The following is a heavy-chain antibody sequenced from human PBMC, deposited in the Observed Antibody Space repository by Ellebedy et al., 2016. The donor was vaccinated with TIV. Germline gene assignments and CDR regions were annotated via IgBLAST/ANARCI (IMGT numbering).Heavy chain of an antibody. CDR2: INHSGRT. CDR3: ATRGPEVNLYSGYTLSFYFDH. J-gene: IGHJ4*02. D-gene: IGHD5-12*01. CDR1: SYSISSGYY. Sequence: MPSETLSLTCTVSSYSISSGYYWGWIRQPPGKGLEWIGSINHSGRTFYNPFLTSRATISVDTSKNQFSLRLTSVTAAETAVYFCATRGPEVNLYSGYTLSFYFDHWGQGTPVAVSS. V-gene: IGHV4-38-2*02.